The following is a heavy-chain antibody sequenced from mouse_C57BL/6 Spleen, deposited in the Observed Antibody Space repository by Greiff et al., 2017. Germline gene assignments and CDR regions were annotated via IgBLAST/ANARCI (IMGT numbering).Heavy chain of an antibody. CDR3: ARDYGRAWFAY. CDR1: GYTFTDYY. J-gene: IGHJ3*01. CDR2: LYPGSGNT. D-gene: IGHD1-1*01. V-gene: IGHV1-76*01. Sequence: QVQLQQSGAELVRPGASVKLSCKASGYTFTDYYINWVKQRPGQGLEWIGRLYPGSGNTYYNEKFKGKATLTAEKSSSTAYMQLSSLTSEDSAVYYCARDYGRAWFAYWGQGTLVTVSA.